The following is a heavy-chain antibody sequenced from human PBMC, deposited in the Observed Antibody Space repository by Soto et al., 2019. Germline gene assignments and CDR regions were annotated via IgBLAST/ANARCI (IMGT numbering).Heavy chain of an antibody. CDR1: GFTFKNNW. V-gene: IGHV3-7*01. Sequence: SGGSLRLSCVASGFTFKNNWMSWVRQAPGKGLEWVANINQDGSAKSYVDSVKGRFTISRDNAKTSLYLETDTLTPEDTAMYYCVRDTPYDDTNAYYDQWGQGTLVTVSS. D-gene: IGHD3-22*01. J-gene: IGHJ1*01. CDR3: VRDTPYDDTNAYYDQ. CDR2: INQDGSAK.